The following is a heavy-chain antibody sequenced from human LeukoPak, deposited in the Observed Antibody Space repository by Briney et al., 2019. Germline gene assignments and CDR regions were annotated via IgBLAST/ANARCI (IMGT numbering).Heavy chain of an antibody. CDR2: ISSSGSTI. CDR3: AKDYGYYSFDY. D-gene: IGHD4-17*01. Sequence: GGSLRLSCAASGFTFSDYYMSWIRQAPGKGLEWVSYISSSGSTIYYADSVKGRFTISRDNSKNTLYLQMHSLRPEDTAVYYCAKDYGYYSFDYWGQGTLVTVSS. CDR1: GFTFSDYY. V-gene: IGHV3-11*04. J-gene: IGHJ4*02.